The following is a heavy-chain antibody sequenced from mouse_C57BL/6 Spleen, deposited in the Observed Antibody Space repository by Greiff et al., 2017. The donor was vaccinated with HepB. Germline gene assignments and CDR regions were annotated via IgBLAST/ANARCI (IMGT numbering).Heavy chain of an antibody. CDR2: IYPGNSDT. CDR3: TRGNWDVGYFDV. CDR1: GYTFTSYW. J-gene: IGHJ1*03. Sequence: VQLQQSGTVLARPGASVKMSCKTSGYTFTSYWMHWVKQRPGQGLEWIGAIYPGNSDTSYNQKFKGKAKLTAVTSASTAYMELSSLTNEDSAVYYCTRGNWDVGYFDVWGTGTTVTVSS. D-gene: IGHD4-1*01. V-gene: IGHV1-5*01.